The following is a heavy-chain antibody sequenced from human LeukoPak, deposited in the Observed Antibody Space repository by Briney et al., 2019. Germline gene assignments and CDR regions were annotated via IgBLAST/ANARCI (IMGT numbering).Heavy chain of an antibody. J-gene: IGHJ4*02. Sequence: GGSLRLSCAASGFTFSSYEMNWVRQAPGKGLEWVSSISSSSSYIYYADSVKGRFTISRDNAKNSLYLQMNSLRAEDTAVYYCARDNGGVVGYWGQGTLVTVSS. CDR3: ARDNGGVVGY. V-gene: IGHV3-21*01. CDR1: GFTFSSYE. D-gene: IGHD3-16*01. CDR2: ISSSSSYI.